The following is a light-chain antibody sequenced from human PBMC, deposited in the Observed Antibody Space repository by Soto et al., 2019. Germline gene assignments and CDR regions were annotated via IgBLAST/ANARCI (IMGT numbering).Light chain of an antibody. CDR3: QQYKSYWT. Sequence: DIHMTQSPSTLSASVGDRVTITCRASQSISSWLAWYQQKPGKAPKLLIYKASSLESGVPSRFSGSGAGTEFTLTISGLQPDDFATYYCQQYKSYWTFGQGTKVEIK. V-gene: IGKV1-5*03. CDR1: QSISSW. CDR2: KAS. J-gene: IGKJ1*01.